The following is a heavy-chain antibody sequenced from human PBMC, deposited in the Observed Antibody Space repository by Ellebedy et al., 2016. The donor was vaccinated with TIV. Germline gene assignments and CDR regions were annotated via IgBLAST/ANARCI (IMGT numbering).Heavy chain of an antibody. CDR3: AKDCSSTTCSLRMAHYFLH. CDR1: GLTFSSYN. V-gene: IGHV3-23*01. CDR2: INGGNDYT. J-gene: IGHJ1*01. Sequence: GGSLRLXCAASGLTFSSYNMNWARQAPGKGLEWVSSINGGNDYTYYADSVTGRFTISRDGSKNILYLQMNSLRAEDTAVYYCAKDCSSTTCSLRMAHYFLHWGQGTLVTVSS. D-gene: IGHD2-2*01.